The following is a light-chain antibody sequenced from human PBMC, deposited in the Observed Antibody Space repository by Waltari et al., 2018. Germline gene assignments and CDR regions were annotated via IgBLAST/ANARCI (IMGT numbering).Light chain of an antibody. CDR1: SRAVGGYNY. J-gene: IGLJ1*01. Sequence: QSALTQPRSVSGSPGQSVPISCPGTSRAVGGYNYVSWYQQYPGKAPRVVIYDVSKRPSGVPDRFSGSKSGNTASLTISGLQAEDEADYYCCSYAGAYTFVFGTGTKVTVL. CDR2: DVS. V-gene: IGLV2-11*01. CDR3: CSYAGAYTFV.